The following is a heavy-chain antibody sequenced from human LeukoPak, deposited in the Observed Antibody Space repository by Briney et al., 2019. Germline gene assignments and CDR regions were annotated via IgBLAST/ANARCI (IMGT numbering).Heavy chain of an antibody. V-gene: IGHV4-61*01. CDR2: IYYSGST. J-gene: IGHJ4*02. D-gene: IGHD3-3*01. Sequence: SETLSLTCTVSGGSVSSGSYYWSWIRQPPGKGLEWIGYIYYSGSTNYNPSLKSRVTISVDTSKNQFSLKLSSVTAADTAVYYCARGYYDFWSGHQYYFDYWGQGTLVTVSS. CDR3: ARGYYDFWSGHQYYFDY. CDR1: GGSVSSGSYY.